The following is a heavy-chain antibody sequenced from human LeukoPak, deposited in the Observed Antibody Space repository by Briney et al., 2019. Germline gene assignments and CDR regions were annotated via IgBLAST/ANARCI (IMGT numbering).Heavy chain of an antibody. CDR2: IKQDGSEK. CDR3: ARARIVVVIDDAFDI. D-gene: IGHD3-22*01. V-gene: IGHV3-7*01. J-gene: IGHJ3*02. CDR1: GFTFSSYW. Sequence: PGGSLRLSCAASGFTFSSYWMSWVRQAPGKGLEWVANIKQDGSEKYYVDSVKGRFTISRDNSKNTLYLQMNSLRAEDTAVYYCARARIVVVIDDAFDIWGQGTMVTVSS.